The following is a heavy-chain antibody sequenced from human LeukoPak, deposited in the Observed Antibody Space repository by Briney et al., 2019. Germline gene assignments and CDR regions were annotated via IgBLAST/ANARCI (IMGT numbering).Heavy chain of an antibody. CDR1: EFIFSDYW. D-gene: IGHD3-10*01. J-gene: IGHJ5*01. CDR3: ARDNGGWFDS. V-gene: IGHV3-7*03. CDR2: IKQGGREE. Sequence: GGSLRLSCVASEFIFSDYWMSWGRQAPGEGLEWVAHIKQGGREEKYVGSVKGRFAISRDDAKSTLYLQMDSLSGDDTAVYYCARDNGGWFDSWGRGTMVTVSS.